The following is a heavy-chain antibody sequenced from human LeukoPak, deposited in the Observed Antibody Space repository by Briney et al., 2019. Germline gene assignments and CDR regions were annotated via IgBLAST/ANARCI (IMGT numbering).Heavy chain of an antibody. V-gene: IGHV4-39*07. CDR3: ARVTHDYGDYGYYYYYYMDV. CDR2: IYYSGST. D-gene: IGHD4-17*01. CDR1: GGSISSSSYY. J-gene: IGHJ6*03. Sequence: SETLSLTCTVSGGSISSSSYYWGWIRQPPGKGLEWIGSIYYSGSTYYNPSLKSRVTISVDTSKNQFSLKLSFVTAADTAVYYCARVTHDYGDYGYYYYYYMDVWGKGTTVTVSS.